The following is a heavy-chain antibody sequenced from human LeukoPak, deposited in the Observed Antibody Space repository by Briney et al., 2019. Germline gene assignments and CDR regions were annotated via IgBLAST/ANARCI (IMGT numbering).Heavy chain of an antibody. CDR2: IYSGGST. V-gene: IGHV3-66*01. J-gene: IGHJ4*02. D-gene: IGHD6-13*01. Sequence: QSGGSLRLSCAASGFTASSNYMSWVRQAPGKGLEWVSVIYSGGSTYYADSVKGRFTISRDNSKNTLYLQMNSLRAEDTAVYYCARDLMEWYSSSWYEDCWGQGTLVTVSS. CDR3: ARDLMEWYSSSWYEDC. CDR1: GFTASSNY.